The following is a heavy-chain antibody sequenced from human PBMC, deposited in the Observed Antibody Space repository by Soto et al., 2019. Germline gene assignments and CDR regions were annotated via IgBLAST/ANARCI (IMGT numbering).Heavy chain of an antibody. CDR1: GGSISSADYY. D-gene: IGHD3-10*01. CDR3: ARDGYYGSGLFDY. J-gene: IGHJ4*02. V-gene: IGHV4-31*03. Sequence: QVQLLESGPGLVKPSQTLSLTCTVSGGSISSADYYWTWIRQHPGKGLEWIGYIYYSGSTYYNPSLNSRLTISLDTSKNQFSLKLSSVTAADTAVYYCARDGYYGSGLFDYWGQGTLVTVSS. CDR2: IYYSGST.